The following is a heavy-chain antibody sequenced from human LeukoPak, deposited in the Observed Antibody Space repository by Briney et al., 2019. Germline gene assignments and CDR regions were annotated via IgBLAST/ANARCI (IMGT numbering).Heavy chain of an antibody. Sequence: PSETLSLTCTVSGGSISSYYWSWIRQPPGKGVEWTGYIYYSGSTNYNPSLKSRVTISVDTSKNQFSLKLSSVTAADTAVYYCARGSSGTNDAFDIWGQGTMVTVSS. CDR2: IYYSGST. CDR3: ARGSSGTNDAFDI. V-gene: IGHV4-59*01. J-gene: IGHJ3*02. D-gene: IGHD1-7*01. CDR1: GGSISSYY.